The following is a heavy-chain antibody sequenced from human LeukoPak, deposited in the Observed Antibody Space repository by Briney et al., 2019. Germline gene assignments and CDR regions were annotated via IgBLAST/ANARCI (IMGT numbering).Heavy chain of an antibody. CDR2: ISYDGSNK. D-gene: IGHD3-22*01. J-gene: IGHJ3*02. CDR3: ARGLFLWGAFDI. V-gene: IGHV3-30-3*01. CDR1: GFTFSSYA. Sequence: GGSLRLSCAASGFTFSSYAMHWVRQAPGKGLEWVAVISYDGSNKYYADSVKGRFTISRDNSKNTLYLQMNSLRAEDTAVYYCARGLFLWGAFDIWGQGTMVTVSS.